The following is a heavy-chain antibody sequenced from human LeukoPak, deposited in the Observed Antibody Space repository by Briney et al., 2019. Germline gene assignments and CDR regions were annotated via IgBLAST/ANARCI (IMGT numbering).Heavy chain of an antibody. Sequence: SETLSLTCTVSGGSISSSSYYWGWIRQPRGKGLEWIGSIYHSGSSYYNPSLKSRVTISVDTSKDQFSLKLSSVTAADTAVYYCARHSSYYGNFDYWGQGTLVTVSS. J-gene: IGHJ4*02. CDR2: IYHSGSS. CDR1: GGSISSSSYY. V-gene: IGHV4-39*01. D-gene: IGHD3-10*01. CDR3: ARHSSYYGNFDY.